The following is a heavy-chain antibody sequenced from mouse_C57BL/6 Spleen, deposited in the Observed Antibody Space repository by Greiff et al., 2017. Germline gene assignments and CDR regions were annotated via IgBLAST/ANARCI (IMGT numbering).Heavy chain of an antibody. J-gene: IGHJ3*01. CDR2: ISYDGSN. Sequence: EVQLQQSGPGLVKPSQSLSLTCSVTGYSITSGYYWNWIRQFPGNKLEWLGYISYDGSNNYNPTLKNRSSITRDTSKNQFFLKLNTVTTEDTATYYGAREGDDYDVWLAYWGQGTLGTVSA. V-gene: IGHV3-6*01. CDR3: AREGDDYDVWLAY. D-gene: IGHD2-4*01. CDR1: GYSITSGYY.